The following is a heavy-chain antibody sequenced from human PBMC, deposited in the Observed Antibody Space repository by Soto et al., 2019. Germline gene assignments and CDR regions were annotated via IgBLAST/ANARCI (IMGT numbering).Heavy chain of an antibody. Sequence: ASVTVSCKASGYTFTGYYIHWVRQAPGQGLEWMGGTIPALGKTHYIEKFQGRVTITVDDATRTVYMEVRDLTSEDTAIYYCARGPFRPSAMDVWGQGTTVTVSS. V-gene: IGHV1-2*02. J-gene: IGHJ6*02. CDR3: ARGPFRPSAMDV. D-gene: IGHD3-10*01. CDR2: TIPALGKT. CDR1: GYTFTGYY.